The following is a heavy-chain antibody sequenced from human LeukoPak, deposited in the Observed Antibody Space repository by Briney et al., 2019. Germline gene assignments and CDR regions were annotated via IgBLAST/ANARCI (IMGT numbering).Heavy chain of an antibody. CDR1: GGSISSYY. CDR2: IYYSGST. D-gene: IGHD3-10*01. J-gene: IGHJ4*02. Sequence: SETLSLTCTVSGGSISSYYWSWIRQPAGKGLEWIGYIYYSGSTYYNPSLKSRVTISVDTSKSQFSLKLSSVTAADTAVYYCARVARGSGSYYHDYWGQGTLVTVSS. CDR3: ARVARGSGSYYHDY. V-gene: IGHV4-59*06.